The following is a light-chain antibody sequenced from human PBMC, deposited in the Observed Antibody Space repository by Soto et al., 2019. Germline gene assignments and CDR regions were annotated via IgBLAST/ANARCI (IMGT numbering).Light chain of an antibody. Sequence: QSALTQPASVSGSPGQSITISCVGTSSDVGPYNRVSWYQQPPGKAPKLIIFEVSDRPSGVSDRFSGSKAGTRASLTISGLQAEDEADYFCASYTSTDTLYVFGTGTKLTVL. CDR1: SSDVGPYNR. CDR2: EVS. CDR3: ASYTSTDTLYV. J-gene: IGLJ1*01. V-gene: IGLV2-14*01.